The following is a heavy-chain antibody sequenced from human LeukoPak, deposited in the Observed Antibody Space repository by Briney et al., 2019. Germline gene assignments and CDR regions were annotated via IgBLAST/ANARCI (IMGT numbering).Heavy chain of an antibody. CDR1: GYTFTNYD. CDR2: MSPNSGDT. CDR3: ARGAGTNYYHGMDV. D-gene: IGHD6-19*01. J-gene: IGHJ6*02. V-gene: IGHV1-8*01. Sequence: ASVKVSCKASGYTFTNYDINWVRQATGQGLEWMGWMSPNSGDTGYAQKFQGRVTMTRDTSISTAYMELSSLRSEDPAVYYCARGAGTNYYHGMDVWGQGTTVTVSS.